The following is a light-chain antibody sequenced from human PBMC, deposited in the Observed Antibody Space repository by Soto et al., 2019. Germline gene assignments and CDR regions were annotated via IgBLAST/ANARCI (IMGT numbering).Light chain of an antibody. V-gene: IGKV3-20*01. CDR3: QQYGSSPPGLT. CDR1: QSVRSSY. CDR2: GAS. Sequence: EIVLTQSPGTLSLSPGERATLSCRASQSVRSSYLAWYQQKPGQAPRLLIYGASSRATGIPDRFSGSGSGTDFTLTISRLESEDFAVYYCQQYGSSPPGLTFGGGTKVEIK. J-gene: IGKJ4*01.